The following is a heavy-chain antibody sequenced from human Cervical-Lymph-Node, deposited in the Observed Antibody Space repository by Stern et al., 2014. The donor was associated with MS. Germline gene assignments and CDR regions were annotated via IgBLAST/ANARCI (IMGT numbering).Heavy chain of an antibody. Sequence: EVQLVESGAEVKKPGEALKISCKGSGYSFTANWIAWVLQMPGKGLEWMGIIYPGDSDTRYSPSFQGQVTISADKSISTAYLQWSSLKASDTAMYYCARDYGDYAFDYWGQGTLVTVSS. V-gene: IGHV5-51*01. CDR3: ARDYGDYAFDY. CDR2: IYPGDSDT. CDR1: GYSFTANW. J-gene: IGHJ4*02. D-gene: IGHD4-17*01.